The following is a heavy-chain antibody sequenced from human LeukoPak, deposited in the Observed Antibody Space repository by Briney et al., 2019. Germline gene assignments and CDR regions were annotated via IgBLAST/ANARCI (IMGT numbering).Heavy chain of an antibody. CDR1: GYTFTSYG. CDR2: ISAYNGNT. Sequence: ASVKVSCKASGYTFTSYGISWVRQAPGQGLEWMGWISAYNGNTNYAQKLQGRVTITADKSTSTAYMELSSLRSEDTAVYYCARSGYSYGFPFDYWGQGTLVTVSS. CDR3: ARSGYSYGFPFDY. J-gene: IGHJ4*02. D-gene: IGHD5-18*01. V-gene: IGHV1-18*01.